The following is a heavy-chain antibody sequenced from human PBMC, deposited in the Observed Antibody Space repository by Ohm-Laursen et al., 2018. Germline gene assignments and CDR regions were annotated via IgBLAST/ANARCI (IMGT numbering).Heavy chain of an antibody. J-gene: IGHJ1*01. V-gene: IGHV4-34*01. D-gene: IGHD4-17*01. CDR3: ARVPYGDYIFQH. Sequence: TLSLTCAVYGGSFSGYYWSRIRQPPGKGLEWIGEINHSGSTNYNPSLKSRVTISVDTSKNQFSLKLSSVTAADTAVYYCARVPYGDYIFQHWGQGTLVTVSS. CDR1: GGSFSGYY. CDR2: INHSGST.